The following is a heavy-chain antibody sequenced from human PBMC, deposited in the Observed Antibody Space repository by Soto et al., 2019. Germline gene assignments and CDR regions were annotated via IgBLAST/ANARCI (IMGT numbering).Heavy chain of an antibody. D-gene: IGHD6-13*01. CDR1: GGSISSSSYY. Sequence: QLQLQESGPGLVKPSETLSLTCTVSGGSISSSSYYWGWIRQPPGKGLEWIGSIYYSGRTYYNPSLKSRVTISVDTSKNQFSLKLSTVTAADTAVYYCAGQSVEQQLVRYYYYGMDVWGQGTTVTVSS. V-gene: IGHV4-39*01. J-gene: IGHJ6*02. CDR2: IYYSGRT. CDR3: AGQSVEQQLVRYYYYGMDV.